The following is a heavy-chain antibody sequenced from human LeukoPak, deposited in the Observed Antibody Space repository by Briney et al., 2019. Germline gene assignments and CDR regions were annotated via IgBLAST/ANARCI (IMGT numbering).Heavy chain of an antibody. D-gene: IGHD3-22*01. CDR1: GFTFSSYA. Sequence: PGGSLRLSCAASGFTFSSYAMSWVRQAPGKGLEWVSAISGSGGSTYYADSVKGRFTISRDNSKNTLYLQMNSLRAEDTAVYYCARDRRARWLLEGFDYWGQGTLVTVSS. J-gene: IGHJ4*02. V-gene: IGHV3-23*01. CDR3: ARDRRARWLLEGFDY. CDR2: ISGSGGST.